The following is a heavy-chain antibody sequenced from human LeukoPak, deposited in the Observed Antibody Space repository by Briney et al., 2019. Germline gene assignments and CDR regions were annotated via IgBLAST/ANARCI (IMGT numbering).Heavy chain of an antibody. CDR1: GGSFSDYY. D-gene: IGHD5-12*01. V-gene: IGHV4-34*01. J-gene: IGHJ4*02. CDR2: ISHSGST. CDR3: AAQYSGYVRLDY. Sequence: SETLSLTCAVYGGSFSDYYWSWIRQPPGKGLEWIGEISHSGSTNYNPSLKSRVTMSVDTSKNQFSLKLTSVTAADTVVYYCAAQYSGYVRLDYWGQGTLVTVSS.